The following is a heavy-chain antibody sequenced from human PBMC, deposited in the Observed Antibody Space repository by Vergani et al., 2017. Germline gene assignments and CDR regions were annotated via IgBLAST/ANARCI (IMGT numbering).Heavy chain of an antibody. J-gene: IGHJ4*02. V-gene: IGHV1-46*01. CDR1: GYTFTGYY. Sequence: QVQLVQSGAEVKKPGASVKVSCKASGYTFTGYYMHWVRQAPGQGLEWMGIINPSGGSTSYAQKFQGRVTMTRDTSTSTVYMELSSLRSEDTAVYYCALATLGLSFDYWGQGTLVTVSS. CDR3: ALATLGLSFDY. D-gene: IGHD2/OR15-2a*01. CDR2: INPSGGST.